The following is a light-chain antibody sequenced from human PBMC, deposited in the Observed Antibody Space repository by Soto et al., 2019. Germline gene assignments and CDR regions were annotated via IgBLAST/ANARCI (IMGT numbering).Light chain of an antibody. Sequence: ETVLAQSPTTLSLSPGERATLSCRASQSISTYLAWYQQKPGQAPRLLIYNASKRAAGIPARFSGSGSGTDFTLSISSLEPGDFAVYYCQQRYTWPSFGPGTKVDIK. J-gene: IGKJ3*01. CDR1: QSISTY. V-gene: IGKV3-11*01. CDR3: QQRYTWPS. CDR2: NAS.